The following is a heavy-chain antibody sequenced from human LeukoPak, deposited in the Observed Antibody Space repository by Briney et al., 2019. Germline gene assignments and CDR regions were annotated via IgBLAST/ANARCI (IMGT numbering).Heavy chain of an antibody. V-gene: IGHV3-7*01. CDR2: IKQEGTEK. D-gene: IGHD3-3*01. CDR3: ARGGGLTSFGVVVFGTFYYMDV. CDR1: GFTFNSYW. J-gene: IGHJ6*03. Sequence: GGSLRLSCAASGFTFNSYWMTWVREAPGKGLEWVAHIKQEGTEKYYVDSVKGRFTISRDNAKDSAFLEMNSLRGEDTAVYYCARGGGLTSFGVVVFGTFYYMDVWGKGTTVTVSS.